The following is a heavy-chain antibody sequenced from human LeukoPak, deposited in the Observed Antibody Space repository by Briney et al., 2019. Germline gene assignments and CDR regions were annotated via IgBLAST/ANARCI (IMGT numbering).Heavy chain of an antibody. V-gene: IGHV3-15*01. J-gene: IGHJ4*02. CDR3: TTDETLSDSYGYYFDY. D-gene: IGHD5-18*01. Sequence: GGSLRLSCAASGFTFSNAWMSWVRQAPGKGLEWVGRIKSKTDGGTTDYAAPVKGRFTISRDDSKNTLYLQMNSLKTEVTAVYYCTTDETLSDSYGYYFDYWGQGTLVTVSS. CDR2: IKSKTDGGTT. CDR1: GFTFSNAW.